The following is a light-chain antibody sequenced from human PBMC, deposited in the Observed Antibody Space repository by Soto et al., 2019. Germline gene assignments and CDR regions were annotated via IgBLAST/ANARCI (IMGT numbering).Light chain of an antibody. Sequence: SVTISCTGTSSDVGGYNYVSWYQQHPGKPPKLLIYEVNTRPSGVPDRFSGSKSGNTATLTVSGLQAEDEADYYCSSYAGRNNYVFGTGTKVTVL. CDR1: SSDVGGYNY. J-gene: IGLJ1*01. CDR2: EVN. V-gene: IGLV2-8*01. CDR3: SSYAGRNNYV.